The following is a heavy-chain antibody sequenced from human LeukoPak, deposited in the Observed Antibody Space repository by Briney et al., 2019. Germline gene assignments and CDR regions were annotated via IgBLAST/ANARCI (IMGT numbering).Heavy chain of an antibody. J-gene: IGHJ4*02. CDR2: IIPIFGTA. CDR3: ARVGLLTGVIDY. Sequence: SVKVSCKASGGTFSSYAISWVRQAPGQGLEWMGRIIPIFGTANYAQKFQGRVTITTDESTSTAYMELSSLRSEDTAVYYCARVGLLTGVIDYWGQGTLVTVSS. CDR1: GGTFSSYA. V-gene: IGHV1-69*05. D-gene: IGHD7-27*01.